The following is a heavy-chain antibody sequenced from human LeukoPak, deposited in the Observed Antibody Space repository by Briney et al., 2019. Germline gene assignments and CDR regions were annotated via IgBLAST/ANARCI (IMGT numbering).Heavy chain of an antibody. V-gene: IGHV3-23*01. CDR3: GKDPNGDYIGAFDF. CDR2: ITGSGATT. J-gene: IGHJ3*01. D-gene: IGHD4-17*01. Sequence: GGSLRLTCAASGFSFSNYALVWVRQAPGKGLEWVSAITGSGATTYYSDAVKGRFTISRDNSKNILYLHMNRLRGEDTAVYYCGKDPNGDYIGAFDFWGQGTLVFVSS. CDR1: GFSFSNYA.